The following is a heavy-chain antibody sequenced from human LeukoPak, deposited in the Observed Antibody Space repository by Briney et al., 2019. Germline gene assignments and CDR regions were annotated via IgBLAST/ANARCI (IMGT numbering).Heavy chain of an antibody. Sequence: PGGSLRLSCAASGFTFSSYSMNWVRQAPGKGLEWVSSISSSSSYIYYADSVKGRFTISRDDAKNSLYLQMNSLRAEDTAVYYCASDGVVVAATQSYWGQGTLVTVSS. V-gene: IGHV3-21*01. J-gene: IGHJ4*02. CDR1: GFTFSSYS. CDR2: ISSSSSYI. CDR3: ASDGVVVAATQSY. D-gene: IGHD2-15*01.